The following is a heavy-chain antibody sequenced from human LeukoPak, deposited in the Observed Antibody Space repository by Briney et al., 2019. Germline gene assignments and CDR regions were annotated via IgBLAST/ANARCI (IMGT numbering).Heavy chain of an antibody. V-gene: IGHV3-21*01. J-gene: IGHJ4*02. CDR2: ISSSRSYI. D-gene: IGHD3-9*01. CDR3: AREWQNNDILTGYQLYYFDY. Sequence: GGSLRLSCAASGFTFSSYNMNWVRQAPGKGLEWVSSISSSRSYIYYADSVKGRFTISRDNAKNSLYLQMNSLRAEDTAVYYCAREWQNNDILTGYQLYYFDYWGQGTLVTVSS. CDR1: GFTFSSYN.